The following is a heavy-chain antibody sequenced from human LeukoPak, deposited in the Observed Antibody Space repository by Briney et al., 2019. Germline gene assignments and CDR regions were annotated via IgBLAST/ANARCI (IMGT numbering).Heavy chain of an antibody. CDR1: GFSFSSYN. Sequence: PGGSLRLSCAASGFSFSSYNMNWVRQAPGKGLEWVSFISSSSGNIYYADSVQGRFTISRDNAKNSLYLQMNSLRDEDTAVYYCARLYYYGSGSSDYWGQGTLVTVSS. J-gene: IGHJ4*02. V-gene: IGHV3-48*02. CDR3: ARLYYYGSGSSDY. CDR2: ISSSSGNI. D-gene: IGHD3-10*01.